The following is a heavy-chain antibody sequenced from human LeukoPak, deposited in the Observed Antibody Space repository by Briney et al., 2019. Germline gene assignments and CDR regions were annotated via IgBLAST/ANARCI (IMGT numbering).Heavy chain of an antibody. CDR3: ARSSYGAGSKPYWVDY. D-gene: IGHD3-10*01. Sequence: SETLSLTCTVSGCSISSSSYYWAWIRQPPGKGLEYIGSYSGSTYYNPSLKSRVTISVDTSKKQFSLKLSSVTAADTAVYYCARSSYGAGSKPYWVDYWGQGTLVTVSS. CDR1: GCSISSSSYY. CDR2: YSGST. V-gene: IGHV4-39*01. J-gene: IGHJ4*02.